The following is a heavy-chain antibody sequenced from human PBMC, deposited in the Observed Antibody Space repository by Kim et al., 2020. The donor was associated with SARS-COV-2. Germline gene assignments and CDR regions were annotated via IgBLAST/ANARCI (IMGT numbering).Heavy chain of an antibody. V-gene: IGHV3-30*04. CDR1: GFTFSSYA. J-gene: IGHJ4*01. Sequence: GGSLRLSCAASGFTFSSYAMNWVRQAPGKGLEWVAVISYDGRNTFYADSVKGRFTISRDNSKNTLFVEMNSLRAEDSAKYYCVRESGGAAYF. CDR3: VRESGGAAYF. CDR2: ISYDGRNT. D-gene: IGHD1-26*01.